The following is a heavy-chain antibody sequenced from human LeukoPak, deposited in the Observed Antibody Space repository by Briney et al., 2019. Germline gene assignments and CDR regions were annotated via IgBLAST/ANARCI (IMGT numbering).Heavy chain of an antibody. D-gene: IGHD2-15*01. V-gene: IGHV3-7*01. J-gene: IGHJ4*02. Sequence: GGSLRLSCEATGFIFSNYWMAWVRQAPGKGLEWVANIKEDGRDKNYVVSMEGRSTISRDNAKNSLYLQMNSVRVEDTAVYYCATDAAYGYDRFDHWGQGTQVTVSS. CDR3: ATDAAYGYDRFDH. CDR2: IKEDGRDK. CDR1: GFIFSNYW.